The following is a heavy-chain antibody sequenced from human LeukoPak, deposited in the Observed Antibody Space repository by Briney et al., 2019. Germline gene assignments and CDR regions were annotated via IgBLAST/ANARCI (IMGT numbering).Heavy chain of an antibody. CDR1: GGTFSSYA. J-gene: IGHJ5*02. CDR2: INPNRGGT. V-gene: IGHV1-2*06. D-gene: IGHD3-16*01. CDR3: ARDYGNWFDP. Sequence: ASVKVSCKASGGTFSSYAISWVRQAPGQGLEWMGRINPNRGGTNYAQKFQGRVTMTRDASISTAYMELSRLTSDDTAVYYCARDYGNWFDPWGQGTLVTVSS.